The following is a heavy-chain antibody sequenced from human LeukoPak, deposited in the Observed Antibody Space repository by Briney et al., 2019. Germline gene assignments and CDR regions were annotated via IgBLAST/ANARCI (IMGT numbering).Heavy chain of an antibody. D-gene: IGHD3-22*01. CDR1: GGSISSSSYY. Sequence: SETLSLTCTVSGGSISSSSYYWGWIRQPSGKGLEWIGSIYYSGSTYYNPSLKSRVTISVDTSKNQFSLKLSSVTAADTAVYYCARRAEYYYDSSGYWYFDLWGRGTLVTVSS. CDR3: ARRAEYYYDSSGYWYFDL. CDR2: IYYSGST. V-gene: IGHV4-39*01. J-gene: IGHJ2*01.